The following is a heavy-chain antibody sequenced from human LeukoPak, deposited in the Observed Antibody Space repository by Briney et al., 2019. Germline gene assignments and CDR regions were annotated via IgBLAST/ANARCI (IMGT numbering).Heavy chain of an antibody. CDR1: GGTFSSYA. J-gene: IGHJ4*02. Sequence: SVKVSCKASGGTFSSYAISWVRQAPGQGLEWMGGIIPIFGTANYAQKFHGRVTITADESTSTAYMELSSLRSEDTAVYYCARERGWNYDSSGYYPRQFDYWGQGTLVTVSS. CDR3: ARERGWNYDSSGYYPRQFDY. V-gene: IGHV1-69*13. CDR2: IIPIFGTA. D-gene: IGHD3-22*01.